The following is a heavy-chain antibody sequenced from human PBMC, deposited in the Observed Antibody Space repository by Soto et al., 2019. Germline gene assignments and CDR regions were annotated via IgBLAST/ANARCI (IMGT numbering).Heavy chain of an antibody. CDR3: ARTPAAAPSHFDY. V-gene: IGHV1-69*13. D-gene: IGHD2-2*01. Sequence: GSSVKVSCKASGGTFSSDAISWVRQAPGQGLEWMGGIIPIFGTANYAQKFQGRVTITADESTSTAYMELSSLRSEDTAVYYCARTPAAAPSHFDYWGQGTLVTVSS. CDR1: GGTFSSDA. CDR2: IIPIFGTA. J-gene: IGHJ4*02.